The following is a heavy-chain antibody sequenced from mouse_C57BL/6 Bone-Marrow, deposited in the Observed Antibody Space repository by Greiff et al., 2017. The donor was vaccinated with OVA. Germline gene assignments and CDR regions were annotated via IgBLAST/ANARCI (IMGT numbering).Heavy chain of an antibody. CDR3: TRALYASYAMDY. CDR2: ISSGGDYI. D-gene: IGHD1-1*01. CDR1: GFTFSSYA. V-gene: IGHV5-9-1*02. Sequence: EVMLVESGEGLVKPGGSLKLSCAASGFTFSSYAMSWVRQTPEKRLEWVAYISSGGDYIYYADTVKGRFTISRDNARNTLYLQMSSLKSEDTAMYYCTRALYASYAMDYWGQGTSVTVSS. J-gene: IGHJ4*01.